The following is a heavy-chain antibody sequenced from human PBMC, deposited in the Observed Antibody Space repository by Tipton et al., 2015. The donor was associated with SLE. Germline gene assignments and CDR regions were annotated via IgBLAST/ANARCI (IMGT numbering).Heavy chain of an antibody. CDR2: ISGGGGSA. CDR1: GFTFRTYA. V-gene: IGHV3-23*01. D-gene: IGHD2-21*01. CDR3: AKDRHCGGGACLRSFFDS. Sequence: SLRLSCAASGFTFRTYAMSWVRQAPGKGLEWVSTISGGGGSAYYEQSVRGRFTISRDNSKNTLYLQLNSVRGEDTAIYYCAKDRHCGGGACLRSFFDSWGQGTLVAVSS. J-gene: IGHJ4*02.